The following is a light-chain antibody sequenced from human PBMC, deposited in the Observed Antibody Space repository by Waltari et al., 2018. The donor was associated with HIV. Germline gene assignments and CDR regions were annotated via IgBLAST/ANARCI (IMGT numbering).Light chain of an antibody. CDR3: QQYNNGYT. J-gene: IGKJ2*01. Sequence: ERVMTQSPATLSVSPGERATLSCRASQSVNSNLAWYQQKPGQAPRLLIYGASTRATGIPARFSGSGSETEFTLTISSLQSEDFAVYYCQQYNNGYTFGQGTKLEIK. CDR1: QSVNSN. V-gene: IGKV3-15*01. CDR2: GAS.